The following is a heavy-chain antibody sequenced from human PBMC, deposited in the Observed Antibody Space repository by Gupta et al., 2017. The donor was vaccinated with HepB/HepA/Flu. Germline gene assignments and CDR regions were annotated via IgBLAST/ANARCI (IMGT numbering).Heavy chain of an antibody. CDR3: AGDTSSYYRADF. J-gene: IGHJ4*02. V-gene: IGHV3-66*01. Sequence: DSVKDRFTISRDNSKNTVYFQMSSLRAEDTAVYYCAGDTSSYYRADFWGQGTLVTVSS. D-gene: IGHD4-11*01.